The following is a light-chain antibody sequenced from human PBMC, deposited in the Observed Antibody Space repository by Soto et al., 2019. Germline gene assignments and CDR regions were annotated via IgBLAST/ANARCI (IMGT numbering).Light chain of an antibody. V-gene: IGLV1-51*01. J-gene: IGLJ2*01. CDR1: SSNIGNNF. CDR3: GTWDSSLSAAV. CDR2: DNN. Sequence: QSVLTQPPSVSAAPGQKVTISCSGSSSNIGNNFVSWYQQFPGTAPKLLIDDNNERPSGSPDRFSGSKSGTSATLDITGLQTGDEADYYCGTWDSSLSAAVFGGGTKLTVL.